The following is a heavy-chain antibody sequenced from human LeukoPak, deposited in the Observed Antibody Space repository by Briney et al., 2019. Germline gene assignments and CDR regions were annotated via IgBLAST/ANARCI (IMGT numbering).Heavy chain of an antibody. CDR3: ARVNHQFDWSKEFDY. CDR1: GFTFSSYW. J-gene: IGHJ4*02. Sequence: TGGSLRLSCAASGFTFSSYWMHWVRQAPGKGLVWVSRINSDGSSTSYADSVKGRFTISRDNAKNTLYLQMNSLRAEDTAVYYCARVNHQFDWSKEFDYWGQGTLVTVSS. V-gene: IGHV3-74*01. D-gene: IGHD3-9*01. CDR2: INSDGSST.